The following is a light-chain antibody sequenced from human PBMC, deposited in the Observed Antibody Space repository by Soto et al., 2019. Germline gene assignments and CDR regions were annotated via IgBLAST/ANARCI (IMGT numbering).Light chain of an antibody. V-gene: IGKV1-33*01. Sequence: IQLTQSPSSLSASVGETVTITCRASQDIDNSLNWYQHKPGKAPKLLVYAVSFLETGVPSRFNGRGSGTGFSLTINSLQSDDFATYSCQQHDGRPTMTFGQGTRLDSK. CDR3: QQHDGRPTMT. J-gene: IGKJ5*01. CDR1: QDIDNS. CDR2: AVS.